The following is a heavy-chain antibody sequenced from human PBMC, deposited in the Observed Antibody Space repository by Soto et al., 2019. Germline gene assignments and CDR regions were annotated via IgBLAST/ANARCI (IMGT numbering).Heavy chain of an antibody. J-gene: IGHJ4*02. V-gene: IGHV4-34*01. D-gene: IGHD3-16*02. CDR2: INHSGST. Sequence: SETLSLTCAVYGESFSGYYWSWIRQPPGKGLEWIGEINHSGSTNYNPSLKSRVTISVDTSKNQFSLKLSSVTAADTAVYYCARGRIYDYVWGSSRYQFDYWGQGCVVTGSS. CDR3: ARGRIYDYVWGSSRYQFDY. CDR1: GESFSGYY.